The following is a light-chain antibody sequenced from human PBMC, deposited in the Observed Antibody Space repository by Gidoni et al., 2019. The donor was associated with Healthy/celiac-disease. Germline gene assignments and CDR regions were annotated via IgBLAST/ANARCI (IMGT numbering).Light chain of an antibody. J-gene: IGLJ2*01. CDR1: SAYSNYK. V-gene: IGLV9-49*01. CDR2: VGTGGIVG. Sequence: QPVLTQPPSASASLGASVPLTCTLSSAYSNYKVDWYQQRPGKGPRFVMRVGTGGIVGSKGDGIPDRFSVLGSGLNRYLTIKNIQEEDESDYHCGADHGSGSNFVVFGGGTKLTVL. CDR3: GADHGSGSNFVV.